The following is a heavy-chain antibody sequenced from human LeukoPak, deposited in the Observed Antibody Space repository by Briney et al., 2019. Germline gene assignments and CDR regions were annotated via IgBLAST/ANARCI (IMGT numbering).Heavy chain of an antibody. J-gene: IGHJ1*01. V-gene: IGHV3-30*02. Sequence: PGGSLRLSCAASGFTFNCYGMHWVRQAPGKGLEWVAFIRYDGSNKYYADSVKGRFTISRDNSKNTLYLQTNSLRAEDTAVYYCAKGDYYDSSGYFDFQHWGQGTLVTVSS. CDR1: GFTFNCYG. D-gene: IGHD3-22*01. CDR3: AKGDYYDSSGYFDFQH. CDR2: IRYDGSNK.